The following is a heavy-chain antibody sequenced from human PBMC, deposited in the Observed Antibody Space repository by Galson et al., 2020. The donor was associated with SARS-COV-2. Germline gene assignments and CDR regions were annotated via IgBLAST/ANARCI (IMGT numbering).Heavy chain of an antibody. CDR2: ISSSSSYI. D-gene: IGHD3-22*01. J-gene: IGHJ5*02. CDR1: GFTFSSYS. CDR3: ARDRIEVITSNWFDP. Sequence: GGSLRLSCAASGFTFSSYSMNWVRQAPGKGLEWVSSISSSSSYIYYADSVKGRFTISRDNAKNSLYLQMNSLRAEDTAVYYCARDRIEVITSNWFDPWGQGTLVTVSS. V-gene: IGHV3-21*01.